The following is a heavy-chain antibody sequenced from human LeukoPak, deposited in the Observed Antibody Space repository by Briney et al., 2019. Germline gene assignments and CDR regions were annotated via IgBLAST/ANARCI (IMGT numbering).Heavy chain of an antibody. CDR2: TSGSGGST. V-gene: IGHV3-23*01. J-gene: IGHJ6*02. CDR1: GFTFSSYA. D-gene: IGHD6-13*01. CDR3: AKGGSSWYSRDGMDV. Sequence: GGSHRLSCAASGFTFSSYAMSSVRQAAGKGLELDSATSGSGGSTYYADAGKGQFTISRDNSKNTLYLQMNSLRAEDTAVYYCAKGGSSWYSRDGMDVWGQGTTVTVSS.